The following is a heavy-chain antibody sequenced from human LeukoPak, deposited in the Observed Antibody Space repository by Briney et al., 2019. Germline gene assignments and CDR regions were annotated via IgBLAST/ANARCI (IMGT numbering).Heavy chain of an antibody. Sequence: SETLSLTCTVSGYSISSGYYWGWIRQPPGKGLEWIGSIYHSGSTYYNPSLKSRVTISVDTSKNQFSLKLSSVTAADTAVYYCARAHPKRSIAAAGTGAFDIWGQGTMVTVSS. V-gene: IGHV4-38-2*02. CDR1: GYSISSGYY. CDR3: ARAHPKRSIAAAGTGAFDI. D-gene: IGHD6-13*01. CDR2: IYHSGST. J-gene: IGHJ3*02.